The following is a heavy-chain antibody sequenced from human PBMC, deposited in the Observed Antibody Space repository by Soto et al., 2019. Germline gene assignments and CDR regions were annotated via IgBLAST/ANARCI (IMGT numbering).Heavy chain of an antibody. Sequence: QVQLVQSGAEVKKPGSSVKVSCKASGGTFSSYAISWVRQAPGQGLEWMGGIIPIFGTANYAQKFQGRVTITADESTSTADMELSSLRSEDTAVYYCARESRYCSGGSCYFRPGIDYWGPGHRVNVSS. CDR1: GGTFSSYA. V-gene: IGHV1-69*12. D-gene: IGHD2-15*01. CDR2: IIPIFGTA. CDR3: ARESRYCSGGSCYFRPGIDY. J-gene: IGHJ4*02.